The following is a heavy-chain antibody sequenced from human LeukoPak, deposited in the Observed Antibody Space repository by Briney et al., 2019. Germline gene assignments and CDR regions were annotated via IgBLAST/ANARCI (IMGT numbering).Heavy chain of an antibody. Sequence: PGRSLRLSCAGSGFTLSSYGMHWVRPAPGKGLEWVAVISYDGSNKYYADSVKGRFTISRDNSKNTLYLQINSLRAEDTAVYYCARGSYYNVDYWGQGTLVTVSS. CDR2: ISYDGSNK. D-gene: IGHD3-10*01. CDR3: ARGSYYNVDY. CDR1: GFTLSSYG. V-gene: IGHV3-30*03. J-gene: IGHJ4*02.